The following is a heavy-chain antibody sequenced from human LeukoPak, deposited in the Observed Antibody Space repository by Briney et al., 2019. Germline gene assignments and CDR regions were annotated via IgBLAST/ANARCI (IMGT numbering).Heavy chain of an antibody. V-gene: IGHV4-59*08. CDR1: GGSISGYH. CDR2: IYYSGST. J-gene: IGHJ4*02. Sequence: PSETLSLTCVVSGGSISGYHWSWIRQPPGKGLEWIGYIYYSGSTNYNPSPKSRVTISVDTSKNQSSLKLSSVTAADTAVYYCARHPVTIFGVVDNHFDYWGQGTLVTVSS. D-gene: IGHD3-3*01. CDR3: ARHPVTIFGVVDNHFDY.